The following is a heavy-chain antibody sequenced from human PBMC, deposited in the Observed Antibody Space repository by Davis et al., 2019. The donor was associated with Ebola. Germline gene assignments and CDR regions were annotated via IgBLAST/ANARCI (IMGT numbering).Heavy chain of an antibody. D-gene: IGHD1-7*01. CDR3: AKDGGNFPYWYFDL. Sequence: GGSLRLSCAASGFTFSSYAMSWVRQAPGKGLEWVSAISGSGGSTYYAESVKGRFTISRDNSRNTLYLQMSSLRADDTAVYYCAKDGGNFPYWYFDLWGRGTLVTVSS. CDR2: ISGSGGST. CDR1: GFTFSSYA. V-gene: IGHV3-23*01. J-gene: IGHJ2*01.